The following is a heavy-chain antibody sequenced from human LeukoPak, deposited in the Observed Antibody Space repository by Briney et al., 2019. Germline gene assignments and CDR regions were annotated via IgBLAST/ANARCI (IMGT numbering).Heavy chain of an antibody. CDR3: ARGDTLYSSGWAYYFDY. CDR2: INHSGST. Sequence: SETLSLTCAVYGVSFSGYYWSWIRQPPGKGLEWIGEINHSGSTNYNPSLKSRVTISVDTSKNQFSLKLSSVTAADTAVYYCARGDTLYSSGWAYYFDYWGQGTLVTVSS. V-gene: IGHV4-34*01. D-gene: IGHD6-19*01. CDR1: GVSFSGYY. J-gene: IGHJ4*02.